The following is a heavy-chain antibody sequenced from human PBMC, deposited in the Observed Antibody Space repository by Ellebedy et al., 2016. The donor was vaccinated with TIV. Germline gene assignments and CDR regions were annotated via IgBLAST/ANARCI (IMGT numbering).Heavy chain of an antibody. D-gene: IGHD4-17*01. CDR1: GFTFSSYG. CDR2: IWYDGSNK. J-gene: IGHJ4*02. V-gene: IGHV3-33*01. Sequence: GESLKISCAASGFTFSSYGMHWVRQAPGKGLEWVAVIWYDGSNKYYADSVKGRFTISRDNSKNTLYLQMNSLRAEDTAVYYCALGETTVTLPSGYWGQGTLVTVSS. CDR3: ALGETTVTLPSGY.